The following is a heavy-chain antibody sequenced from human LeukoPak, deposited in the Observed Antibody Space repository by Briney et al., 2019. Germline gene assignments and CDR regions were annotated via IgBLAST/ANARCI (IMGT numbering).Heavy chain of an antibody. J-gene: IGHJ4*02. Sequence: GGSLRLSCAASGFTVSSNYMSWVRQPAGKGREWVSVTYSGGATFYAYSVKGRFTISRDTSKNTLYLQMNDLRADDTAVYYCTKLKGWYGEGFFDYWGQGTLVTVSS. CDR3: TKLKGWYGEGFFDY. D-gene: IGHD6-19*01. CDR2: TYSGGAT. CDR1: GFTVSSNY. V-gene: IGHV3-53*01.